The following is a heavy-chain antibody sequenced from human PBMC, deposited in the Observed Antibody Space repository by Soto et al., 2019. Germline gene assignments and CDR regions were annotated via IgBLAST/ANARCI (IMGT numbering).Heavy chain of an antibody. CDR1: GGTFSNHA. CDR2: IIPIFSTT. V-gene: IGHV1-69*12. J-gene: IGHJ3*02. CDR3: AREVAADGTFREDVFDI. D-gene: IGHD6-13*01. Sequence: QVHLVQSGAEVKKPGSSVKVSCKAPGGTFSNHAINWVRQAPGQGLEWMGRIIPIFSTTNYAQKFQGRVNMTADESTTTAYLELSSMKQDDTDVYYCAREVAADGTFREDVFDIWGQGTLVTVSS.